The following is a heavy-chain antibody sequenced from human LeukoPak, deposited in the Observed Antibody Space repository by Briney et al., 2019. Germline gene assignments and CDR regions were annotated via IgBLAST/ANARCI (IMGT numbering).Heavy chain of an antibody. Sequence: GGSLRLSCTASGFTFGDYAMSWVRQAPGKGLEWVGFIRSKAYGGTTEYAASVKGRFTISRDDYESIAYLQMNSLKTEDTAVYYCTRDGHPSKHVAGTLYYYYGMDVWGKGTTVTVSS. V-gene: IGHV3-49*04. CDR2: IRSKAYGGTT. CDR1: GFTFGDYA. CDR3: TRDGHPSKHVAGTLYYYYGMDV. J-gene: IGHJ6*04. D-gene: IGHD6-19*01.